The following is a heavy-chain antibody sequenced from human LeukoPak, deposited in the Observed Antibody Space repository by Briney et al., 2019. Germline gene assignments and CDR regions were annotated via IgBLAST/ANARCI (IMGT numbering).Heavy chain of an antibody. CDR1: GFTFSSYS. Sequence: PGGSLRLSCAASGFTFSSYSMNWVRQAPGKGLEWVSYISSSSTIYYADSVKGRFTISRDNAKNSLYLQMNSLRAEDTALYYCAKDVEMATILGAFDIWGQGTMVTVSS. CDR3: AKDVEMATILGAFDI. J-gene: IGHJ3*02. CDR2: ISSSSTI. V-gene: IGHV3-48*04. D-gene: IGHD5-24*01.